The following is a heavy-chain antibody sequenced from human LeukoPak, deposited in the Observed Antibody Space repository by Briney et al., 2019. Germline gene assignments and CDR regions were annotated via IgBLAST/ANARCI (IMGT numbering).Heavy chain of an antibody. J-gene: IGHJ4*02. D-gene: IGHD6-13*01. CDR2: INPYSGAI. Sequence: ASVKLSCKSSGFTFTDEYIHWVRQAPGQGLEWMGWINPYSGAINYAQKFQGRVTLTRDTSISTAYMELSRLTSGDTAVYYCARDPKSQQLLDYWGQGTLGPVSS. V-gene: IGHV1-2*02. CDR3: ARDPKSQQLLDY. CDR1: GFTFTDEY.